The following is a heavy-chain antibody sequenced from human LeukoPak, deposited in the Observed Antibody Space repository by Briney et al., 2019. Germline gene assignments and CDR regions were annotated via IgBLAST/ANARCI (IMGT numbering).Heavy chain of an antibody. CDR3: AIRPSYYYGSGSFGAPLCYFYY. CDR1: VFTFSSYA. D-gene: IGHD3-10*01. Sequence: GGSLRLSCAASVFTFSSYAMSWVRQAPGKGLEWVSAISGSGGSTYYADSVKGRFTISRDNSKNTLYLQMNSLRAEDTAVYYCAIRPSYYYGSGSFGAPLCYFYYWGQGTLVTVS. V-gene: IGHV3-23*01. CDR2: ISGSGGST. J-gene: IGHJ4*02.